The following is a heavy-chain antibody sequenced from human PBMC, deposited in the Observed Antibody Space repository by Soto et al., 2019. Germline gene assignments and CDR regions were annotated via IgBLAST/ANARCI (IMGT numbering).Heavy chain of an antibody. Sequence: PSETLSLTCTVSGGSISSYYWSWIRQPPGKGLEWIGYIYYSGSTNYNPSLKSRVTISVDTSKNQFSLKLSSVTAADTAVYYCARDTRRLAYRSSSWAPNWWGQGTLVTVSS. J-gene: IGHJ4*02. CDR1: GGSISSYY. CDR2: IYYSGST. D-gene: IGHD6-6*01. V-gene: IGHV4-59*12. CDR3: ARDTRRLAYRSSSWAPNW.